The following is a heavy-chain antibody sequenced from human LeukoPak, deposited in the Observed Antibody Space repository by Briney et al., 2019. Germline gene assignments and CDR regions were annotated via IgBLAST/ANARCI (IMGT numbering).Heavy chain of an antibody. J-gene: IGHJ5*02. CDR2: ISAYNGNT. Sequence: GSVKVSXKASGYTFTSYGSSWVRQAPGQGGEWMGWISAYNGNTNYAQKLQGSVTMTTDTSTSTAYMELRSLRSDDTAVYYCARDVNWFDPWGQGTLVTVSS. CDR1: GYTFTSYG. CDR3: ARDVNWFDP. V-gene: IGHV1-18*01.